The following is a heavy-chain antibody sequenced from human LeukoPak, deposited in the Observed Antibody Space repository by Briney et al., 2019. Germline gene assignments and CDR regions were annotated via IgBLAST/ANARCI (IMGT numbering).Heavy chain of an antibody. V-gene: IGHV4-39*01. D-gene: IGHD3-3*01. CDR1: GGSISSSSYS. CDR3: ARLRFDFWSGYTHPYFDY. CDR2: IYYSGTT. J-gene: IGHJ4*02. Sequence: SETLSLTCTGSGGSISSSSYSWGWIRQPPGKGLEWIGSIYYSGTTYYNPSLKSRVTISVDTSKIQFSLKLSSVAATDTAVYFCARLRFDFWSGYTHPYFDYWGQGTPVTVSS.